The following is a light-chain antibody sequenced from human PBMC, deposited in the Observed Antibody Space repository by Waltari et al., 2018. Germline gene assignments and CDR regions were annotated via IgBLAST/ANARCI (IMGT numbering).Light chain of an antibody. V-gene: IGLV1-40*01. J-gene: IGLJ2*01. CDR2: GNN. CDR3: QSYDSSLIAWI. Sequence: QSGLTQPPSLSGAPGQRVTISCTGTSSYIWADSDVPPDQVLPGTAPKLLIFGNNNRPSGVPDRFSGSKSGTSASLAITGLQAEDEADYYCQSYDSSLIAWIFGGGTRLTVL. CDR1: SSYIWADSD.